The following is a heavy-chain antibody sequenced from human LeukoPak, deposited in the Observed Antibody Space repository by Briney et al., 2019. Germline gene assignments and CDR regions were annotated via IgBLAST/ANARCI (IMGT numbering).Heavy chain of an antibody. J-gene: IGHJ4*02. CDR3: AKDYHYDRTYFDY. Sequence: PGGSRRLSCAASGLTFDDYAMHWVRQAPGKGLEWVSGISWNSGSMGYADSVKGRFTISRDNAKTSLYLQMNRLRAEDTALYYCAKDYHYDRTYFDYWGQGTLVTVSS. V-gene: IGHV3-9*01. CDR2: ISWNSGSM. D-gene: IGHD3-3*01. CDR1: GLTFDDYA.